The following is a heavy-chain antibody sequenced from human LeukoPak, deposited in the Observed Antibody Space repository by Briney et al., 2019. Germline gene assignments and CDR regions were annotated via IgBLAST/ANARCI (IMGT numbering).Heavy chain of an antibody. J-gene: IGHJ4*02. Sequence: ASVKVSCKASGYTFTGYYMHWVRQAPGQGLEWMGWINPNSGGTNYAQKFQGRVTTTRDTSISTAYMELSRLRSDDTAVYYCARDRNYYDSSGLFDYWGQGTLVTVSS. CDR2: INPNSGGT. V-gene: IGHV1-2*02. D-gene: IGHD3-22*01. CDR3: ARDRNYYDSSGLFDY. CDR1: GYTFTGYY.